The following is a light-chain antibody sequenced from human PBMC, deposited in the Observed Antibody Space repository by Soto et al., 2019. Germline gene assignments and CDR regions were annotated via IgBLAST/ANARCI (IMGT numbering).Light chain of an antibody. V-gene: IGKV3-11*01. Sequence: EIVLTQSPATLSLSPGEGATLSCRASQSVTDYLGWYQQRPGQPPRLLIYDASKRAAGVPHRFSGSGFGTDYTLTISSLEPEDFAVYFCQQLEDWAFTFGPGTKVDI. CDR1: QSVTDY. CDR3: QQLEDWAFT. CDR2: DAS. J-gene: IGKJ3*01.